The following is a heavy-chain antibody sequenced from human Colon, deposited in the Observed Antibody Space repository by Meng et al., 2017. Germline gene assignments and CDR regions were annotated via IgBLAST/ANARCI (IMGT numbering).Heavy chain of an antibody. CDR3: AILYSVAVVAATRIDY. Sequence: SVMVFCKASSGTFSSYTISWVRHAPGQGLEWRGRIIPILGIANYSQKFQGRVMITSDKSTSTSYMELSSLRSEDTAVYYCAILYSVAVVAATRIDYWGQGTRVTGAS. D-gene: IGHD2-15*01. J-gene: IGHJ4*02. CDR2: IIPILGIA. CDR1: SGTFSSYT. V-gene: IGHV1-69*02.